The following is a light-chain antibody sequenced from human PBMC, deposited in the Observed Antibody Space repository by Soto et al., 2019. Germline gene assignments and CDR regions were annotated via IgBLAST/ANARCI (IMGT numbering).Light chain of an antibody. V-gene: IGKV3-20*01. Sequence: DIVLTQSPASLSLPPGERATLSCRASQSVSSSFHAWYQQKPGQAPRLLIYGASRRATGIADRFTGSGSGTDFTLTISRLEPEDYAVYYCQQYDSSLTFGLGTKVEIK. CDR1: QSVSSSF. CDR2: GAS. J-gene: IGKJ1*01. CDR3: QQYDSSLT.